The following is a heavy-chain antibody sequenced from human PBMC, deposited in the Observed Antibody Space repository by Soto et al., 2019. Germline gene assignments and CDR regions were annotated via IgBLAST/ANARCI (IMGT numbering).Heavy chain of an antibody. Sequence: QVQLVQSGAEVKSAGSSVKVSCKASGDTFNFYSINWVRQAPGLGLEWVGSVNPILSTSNYAQRFQGRVTITADRSTNTAHIELRSLRSDNTPIYSCARNDGARYRAVDYWGQGALVTVS. CDR3: ARNDGARYRAVDY. V-gene: IGHV1-69*08. CDR1: GDTFNFYS. D-gene: IGHD3-16*02. CDR2: VNPILSTS. J-gene: IGHJ4*02.